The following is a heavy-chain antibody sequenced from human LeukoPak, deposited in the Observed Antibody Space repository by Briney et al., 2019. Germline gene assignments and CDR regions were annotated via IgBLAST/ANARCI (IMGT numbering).Heavy chain of an antibody. CDR2: INHSGST. CDR3: ARVRLRPRWFDP. CDR1: GGSFSGYY. J-gene: IGHJ5*02. Sequence: PSETLSLTCAVYGGSFSGYYWSWIRQPPGKGLEWIGEINHSGSTNYNPSLKSRVTISVDTSKNQFSLKLSSVTAVDTAVYYCARVRLRPRWFDPWGQGTLVTVSS. V-gene: IGHV4-34*01. D-gene: IGHD5-12*01.